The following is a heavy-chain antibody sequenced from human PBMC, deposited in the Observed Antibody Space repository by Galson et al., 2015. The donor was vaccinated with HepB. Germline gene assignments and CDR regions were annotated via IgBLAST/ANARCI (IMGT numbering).Heavy chain of an antibody. J-gene: IGHJ6*03. CDR1: GGTFSSYA. Sequence: SVKVSCKASGGTFSSYAISWVRQAPGQGLEWMGGIIPIFGTANYAQKFQGRVTITADESTSTAYMELSSLRSEDTAVYYCAREAISAGPPYAQGPYYDFWSGMPPYYYYMDVWGKGTTVTVSS. D-gene: IGHD3-3*01. CDR3: AREAISAGPPYAQGPYYDFWSGMPPYYYYMDV. V-gene: IGHV1-69*13. CDR2: IIPIFGTA.